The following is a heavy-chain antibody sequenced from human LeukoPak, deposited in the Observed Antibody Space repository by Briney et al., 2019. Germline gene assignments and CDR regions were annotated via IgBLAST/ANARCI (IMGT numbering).Heavy chain of an antibody. CDR1: GEFFGGSY. Sequence: SETLSLTCTVHGEFFGGSYWNWIRQSPGKGLEWIGEINHSGNTNYNPSLKSRVTISVDTSQKQFSLRLSSVTAADTAVYYCARGLYLTTRGGAAAGFLDYWGQGNLVTVSS. CDR3: ARGLYLTTRGGAAAGFLDY. CDR2: INHSGNT. D-gene: IGHD6-13*01. J-gene: IGHJ4*02. V-gene: IGHV4-34*01.